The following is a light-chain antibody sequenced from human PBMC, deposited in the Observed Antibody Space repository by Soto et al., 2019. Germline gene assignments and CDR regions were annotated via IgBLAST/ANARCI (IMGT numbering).Light chain of an antibody. CDR1: SSDVGGYNY. J-gene: IGLJ2*01. CDR2: DLS. CDR3: SSYTSSSILGYVV. V-gene: IGLV2-14*01. Sequence: QSALTQPASVSGSPGQSITISCTGTSSDVGGYNYVSWYQQHPGKAPKLMIYDLSNRPSGVSNRFSGSKSGNTASLTISGLQAEDEADYYCSSYTSSSILGYVVFGGGTKLTVL.